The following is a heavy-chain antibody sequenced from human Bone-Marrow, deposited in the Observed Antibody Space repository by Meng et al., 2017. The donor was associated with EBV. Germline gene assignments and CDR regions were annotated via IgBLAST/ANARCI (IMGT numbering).Heavy chain of an antibody. J-gene: IGHJ4*02. CDR1: GYTFSGYY. CDR3: ARDLTNDYFDY. V-gene: IGHV1-2*06. D-gene: IGHD3-3*01. Sequence: QGQLVQSGAEGKKPGASGKVSCKASGYTFSGYYMHWVRQAPGQGLEWMGRINPNSGGTNYAQKFQGRVTMSRDTSISTAYMELSRLRSDDTALYYCARDLTNDYFDYWGQGTLVTVSS. CDR2: INPNSGGT.